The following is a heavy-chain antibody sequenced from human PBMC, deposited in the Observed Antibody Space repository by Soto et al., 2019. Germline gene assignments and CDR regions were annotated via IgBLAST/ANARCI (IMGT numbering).Heavy chain of an antibody. CDR1: VFTFSTSV. CDR3: TWSLVARDALDE. V-gene: IGHV3-23*01. Sequence: GGSLRLSCAASVFTFSTSVMSWVRQAPGKGLQWVSSISGSGDRTYYADSVKGRFTVSRDNSKNTLYLDMNTVTADDTALYYCTWSLVARDALDEWGQGTMVTVSS. CDR2: ISGSGDRT. J-gene: IGHJ3*01. D-gene: IGHD5-12*01.